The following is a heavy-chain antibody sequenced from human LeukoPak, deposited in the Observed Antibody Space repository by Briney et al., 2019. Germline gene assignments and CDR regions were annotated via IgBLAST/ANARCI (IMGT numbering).Heavy chain of an antibody. V-gene: IGHV3-30*19. CDR2: IQYDGSNE. Sequence: GGSLRLSCAASGFSFSRYGMHWVRQAPGKGLEWVAYIQYDGSNEQYANSVKGRFSISRDSSKNTLYLQMNSLRAEDTAVYYCARSVRGGEVWGQGTLVTVSS. CDR1: GFSFSRYG. D-gene: IGHD3-16*01. J-gene: IGHJ4*02. CDR3: ARSVRGGEV.